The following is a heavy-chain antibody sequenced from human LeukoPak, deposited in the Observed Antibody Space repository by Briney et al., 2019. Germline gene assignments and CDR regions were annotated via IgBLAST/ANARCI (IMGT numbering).Heavy chain of an antibody. CDR2: ITGDGGVT. CDR1: GFTFSAYY. D-gene: IGHD3-10*01. V-gene: IGHV3-74*01. J-gene: IGHJ4*01. Sequence: GGSLRLSCAASGFTFSAYYMHWVRHAPGKGLVWVSRITGDGGVTDYAGPVKGRFTISRDNAIDTLYLQMNSLRAEDTAVYYCVVWYGSGPENFDLWGQGTLVTVSS. CDR3: VVWYGSGPENFDL.